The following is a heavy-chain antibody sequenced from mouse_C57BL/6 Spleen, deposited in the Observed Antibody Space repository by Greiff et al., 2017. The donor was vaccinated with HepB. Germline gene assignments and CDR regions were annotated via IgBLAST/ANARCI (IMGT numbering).Heavy chain of an antibody. CDR3: ARSLANWDSWFAY. D-gene: IGHD4-1*01. V-gene: IGHV7-3*01. Sequence: EVHLVESGGGLVQPGGSLSLSCAASGFTFTDYYMSWVRQPPGKALEWLGFIRNKANGYTTEYSASVKGRFTISRDNSQSILYLQMNALRAEDSATYYCARSLANWDSWFAYWGQGTLVTVSA. CDR1: GFTFTDYY. CDR2: IRNKANGYTT. J-gene: IGHJ3*01.